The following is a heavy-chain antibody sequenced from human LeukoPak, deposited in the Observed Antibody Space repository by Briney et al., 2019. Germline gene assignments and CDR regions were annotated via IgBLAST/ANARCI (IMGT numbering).Heavy chain of an antibody. Sequence: SETLSLTCTVSGGSISNYYWSWIRQPPGKALEWIGYIYYSGSTNYNPSLKSRVTISVDTSKNQFSLKLSSVTAADTAVYYCAGDLVGATFDYWGQGTLVTVSS. V-gene: IGHV4-59*13. CDR3: AGDLVGATFDY. D-gene: IGHD1-26*01. CDR1: GGSISNYY. J-gene: IGHJ4*02. CDR2: IYYSGST.